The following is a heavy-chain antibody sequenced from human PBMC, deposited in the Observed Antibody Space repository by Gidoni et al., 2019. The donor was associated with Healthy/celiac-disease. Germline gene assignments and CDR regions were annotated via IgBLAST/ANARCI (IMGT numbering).Heavy chain of an antibody. CDR3: ANTLFTAGATPFDY. J-gene: IGHJ4*02. Sequence: EVQLLESGGGLVQPGGSLRLSWAASASTLISDAMGWVRQDPGKGLGWVSAISGSGGSTYYADSVKGRFTISRDNSKNTLYLQMSSLRAEGTAVYYCANTLFTAGATPFDYWGQGTLVTVSS. CDR1: ASTLISDA. V-gene: IGHV3-23*01. CDR2: ISGSGGST. D-gene: IGHD1-26*01.